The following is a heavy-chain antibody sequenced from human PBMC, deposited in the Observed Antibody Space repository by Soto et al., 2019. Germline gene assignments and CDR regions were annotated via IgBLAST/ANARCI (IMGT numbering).Heavy chain of an antibody. CDR2: IYHSGLT. D-gene: IGHD6-19*01. CDR1: GASITTYY. CDR3: ARDSSGWYTY. V-gene: IGHV4-59*01. J-gene: IGHJ4*02. Sequence: SETLSLTCTVSGASITTYYWSWIRQAPGKGLEWIGNIYHSGLTDYNTSLRSRVTVSMDTSKNQFSLTLRSVTAADTTIYYCARDSSGWYTYWGPGTLVTVSS.